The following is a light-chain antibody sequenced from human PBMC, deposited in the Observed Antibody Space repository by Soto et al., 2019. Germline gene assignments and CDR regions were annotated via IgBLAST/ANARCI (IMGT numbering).Light chain of an antibody. V-gene: IGKV3-11*01. CDR2: DAS. CDR1: QSVSSY. CDR3: QQRSNWPPYT. J-gene: IGKJ2*01. Sequence: EIVLTQSPATLSLSPGERATLSCRASQSVSSYLAWYQQKPGQAPRLLIYDASNRATGIPARFNGSGSGTDFTLPISSLEPEDFAVYYCQQRSNWPPYTFGQGTKLEIK.